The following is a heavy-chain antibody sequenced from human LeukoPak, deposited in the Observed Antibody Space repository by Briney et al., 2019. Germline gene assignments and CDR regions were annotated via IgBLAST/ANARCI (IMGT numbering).Heavy chain of an antibody. CDR2: ISWNSGSI. CDR1: GFTFEDYA. J-gene: IGHJ4*02. CDR3: AKDNRYYGSGSSFDY. D-gene: IGHD3-10*01. Sequence: GGSLRLSCAASGFTFEDYAMHWVRQVPGKGLEWVSGISWNSGSIGYADSVKGRFTISRDNSKNTLYLQMNSLRAEDTAVYYCAKDNRYYGSGSSFDYWGQGTLVTVSS. V-gene: IGHV3-9*01.